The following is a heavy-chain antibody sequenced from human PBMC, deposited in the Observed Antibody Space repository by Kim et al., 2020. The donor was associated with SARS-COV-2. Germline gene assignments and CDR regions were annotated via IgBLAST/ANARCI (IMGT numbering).Heavy chain of an antibody. V-gene: IGHV3-11*01. Sequence: GRFPISRDNAKNSLYLQMNSRRAEDTAVYYCARSNDFWSGYPYYYYGMDVWGQGTTVTVSS. D-gene: IGHD3-3*01. J-gene: IGHJ6*02. CDR3: ARSNDFWSGYPYYYYGMDV.